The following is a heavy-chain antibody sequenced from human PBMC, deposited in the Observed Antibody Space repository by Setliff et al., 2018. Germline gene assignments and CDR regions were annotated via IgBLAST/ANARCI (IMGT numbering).Heavy chain of an antibody. CDR3: ARGRSGYANY. CDR2: IYYSGST. D-gene: IGHD5-12*01. J-gene: IGHJ4*02. V-gene: IGHV4-59*01. CDR1: GGSISPYY. Sequence: SETLSLTCTVSGGSISPYYWSWIRQPPGKGLEWIGYIYYSGSTNYNPSLKSRVTISVDTSKNQFSLKLSSVTAADTAVYYCARGRSGYANYWGQGTLVTVSS.